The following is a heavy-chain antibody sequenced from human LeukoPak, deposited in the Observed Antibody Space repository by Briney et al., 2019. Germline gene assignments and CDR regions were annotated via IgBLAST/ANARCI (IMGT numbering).Heavy chain of an antibody. J-gene: IGHJ4*02. D-gene: IGHD4-23*01. Sequence: SETLSLTCTVSGGSISTSGYYWGWIRQPPGKGLEWIGSIYHSGSTYYNPSLKSRVTISVDTSKNQFSLKLSSVTAADTAVYYCAGDDYGGNKRADYWGQGTLVTVSS. CDR1: GGSISTSGYY. CDR2: IYHSGST. V-gene: IGHV4-39*07. CDR3: AGDDYGGNKRADY.